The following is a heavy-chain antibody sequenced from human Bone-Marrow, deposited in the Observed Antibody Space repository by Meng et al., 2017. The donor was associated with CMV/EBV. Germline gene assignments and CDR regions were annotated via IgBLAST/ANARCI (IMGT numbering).Heavy chain of an antibody. Sequence: ASVKVSCKASGYTFTRYGISWVRQAPGQGLEWMGWISAEDGHTNFARRFQDRVSMTTDTSTTTVYMELRSLRSDDTAVYYCVRDWLDSAYDCFDPWGQGTRVTVYS. CDR2: ISAEDGHT. J-gene: IGHJ5*02. V-gene: IGHV1-18*01. CDR1: GYTFTRYG. D-gene: IGHD3-16*01. CDR3: VRDWLDSAYDCFDP.